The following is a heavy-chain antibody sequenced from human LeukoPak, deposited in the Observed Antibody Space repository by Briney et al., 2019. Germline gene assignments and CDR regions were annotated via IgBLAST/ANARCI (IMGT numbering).Heavy chain of an antibody. Sequence: GRSLRLSCAASGFTFSSYAMHWVRQAPGKGLEWAAVISYDGSNKYYADSVKGRFTISRDNSKNTLYLQMNSLRAEDTAVYYCARDGRSGWANFDYWGQGTLVTVSS. CDR1: GFTFSSYA. J-gene: IGHJ4*02. D-gene: IGHD6-19*01. CDR3: ARDGRSGWANFDY. CDR2: ISYDGSNK. V-gene: IGHV3-30*04.